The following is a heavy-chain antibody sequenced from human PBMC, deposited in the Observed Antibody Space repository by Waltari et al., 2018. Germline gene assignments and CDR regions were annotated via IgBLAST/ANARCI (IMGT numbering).Heavy chain of an antibody. D-gene: IGHD1-26*01. J-gene: IGHJ4*02. CDR2: IVVANGNT. CDR3: VAAGISGSYYAFDY. Sequence: QIQMVQSGPEVKKPGTSVKVSCKASGFSFSNSAFQWVRQARGQRLEWIGGIVVANGNTNYAQKFQERITIARDTSTRTAYMELSSLTSEDTAIYYCVAAGISGSYYAFDYWAQGALVTVSS. V-gene: IGHV1-58*01. CDR1: GFSFSNSA.